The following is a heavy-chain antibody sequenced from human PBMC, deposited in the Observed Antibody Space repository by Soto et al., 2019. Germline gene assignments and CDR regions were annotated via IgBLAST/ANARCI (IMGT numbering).Heavy chain of an antibody. J-gene: IGHJ5*02. D-gene: IGHD1-7*01. Sequence: SVNVSCKASGGTFSSYAISWVRQAPGQGLEWMGGIIPIFGTANYAQKFQGRVTITADESTSTAYMELSSLRSEDTAVYYCARDGVTISGVTGTIWFDPWGQGTLVTVSS. CDR1: GGTFSSYA. CDR3: ARDGVTISGVTGTIWFDP. V-gene: IGHV1-69*13. CDR2: IIPIFGTA.